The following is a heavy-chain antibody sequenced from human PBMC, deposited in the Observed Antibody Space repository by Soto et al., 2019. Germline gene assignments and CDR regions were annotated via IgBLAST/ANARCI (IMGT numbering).Heavy chain of an antibody. Sequence: SETLSLTCTVSGGSISSSSYYWGWIRQPPGKWLEWIGSIYYSGSTYYNPSLKSRVTISVDTSKNQFSLKLSSVTAADTAVYYCARRLYYDSSGFEGGGMDVWGQGTTVT. CDR3: ARRLYYDSSGFEGGGMDV. V-gene: IGHV4-39*01. J-gene: IGHJ6*02. CDR1: GGSISSSSYY. CDR2: IYYSGST. D-gene: IGHD3-22*01.